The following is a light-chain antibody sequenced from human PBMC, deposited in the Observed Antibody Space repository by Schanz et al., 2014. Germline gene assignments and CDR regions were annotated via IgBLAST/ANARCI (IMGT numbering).Light chain of an antibody. CDR3: QQAHRFPFT. J-gene: IGKJ3*01. CDR1: QGISSY. Sequence: IQMTQSPSSLSASVGDRVTITCRASQGISSYLNWYQQKPGKAPNLLIYAASSLQSGVPSRFSGSGSGTDFTLTISSLQPEDFATYYCQQAHRFPFTFGPGTKVDI. CDR2: AAS. V-gene: IGKV1-39*01.